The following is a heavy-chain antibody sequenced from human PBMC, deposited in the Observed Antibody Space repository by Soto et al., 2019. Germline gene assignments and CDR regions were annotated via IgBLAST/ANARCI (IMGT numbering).Heavy chain of an antibody. Sequence: QVHLVQSGAEVTEPGASVRVSFEASGYPFTSHTIHWARQAPGQGLEWMGWIIVSHGSPRYAPQFQGRNTCVRDTSATTAYMELPRLTFEDTAVYYCAREPEDVVPGDYWGQGTPVVVSS. CDR2: IIVSHGSP. J-gene: IGHJ4*02. CDR3: AREPEDVVPGDY. D-gene: IGHD2-15*01. CDR1: GYPFTSHT. V-gene: IGHV1-3*01.